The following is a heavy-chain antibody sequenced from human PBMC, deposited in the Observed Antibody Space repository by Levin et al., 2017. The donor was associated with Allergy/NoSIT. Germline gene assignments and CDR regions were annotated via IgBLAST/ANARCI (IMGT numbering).Heavy chain of an antibody. J-gene: IGHJ4*02. CDR1: GFSFSNYA. Sequence: GGSLRLSCAASGFSFSNYAMNWVRQSPGKGLEWISYVSSTGNTIDYADSVKGRFTISRDDAKNSLFLQMDSLRAEDTAMYYCARLRGYRYGYADYWGQGTLVTVSS. V-gene: IGHV3-48*01. D-gene: IGHD5-18*01. CDR2: VSSTGNTI. CDR3: ARLRGYRYGYADY.